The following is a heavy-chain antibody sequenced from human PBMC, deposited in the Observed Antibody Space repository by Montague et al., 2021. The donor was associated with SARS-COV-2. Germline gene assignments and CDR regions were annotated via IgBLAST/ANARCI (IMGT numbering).Heavy chain of an antibody. CDR2: IYTGGCV. CDR1: GDSISRYY. V-gene: IGHV4-4*07. J-gene: IGHJ2*01. CDR3: ARAIWHFDV. Sequence: SETLSLTCSVSGDSISRYYWSWIRQSGGKGLEWIGRIYTGGCVNYNPALQSRVSMSVDTSKSQVSLNVTSVTAADTAVYYCARAIWHFDVWGRGILVTVSS.